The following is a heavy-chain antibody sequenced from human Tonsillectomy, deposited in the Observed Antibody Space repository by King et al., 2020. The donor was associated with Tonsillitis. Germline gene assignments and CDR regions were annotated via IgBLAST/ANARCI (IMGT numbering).Heavy chain of an antibody. J-gene: IGHJ6*02. CDR2: IIPIFGTA. V-gene: IGHV1-69*01. D-gene: IGHD2-21*02. Sequence: QLVQSGAEVKKPGSSVKVSCKASGGTFSSYAISWVRQAPGQGLEWMGGIIPIFGTANYAQKFQGRVTITADESTSTAYMELSSLRSEDTAVYYCARSEWAYCGGDCPADYYYYYGMDVWGQGTTVTVSS. CDR3: ARSEWAYCGGDCPADYYYYYGMDV. CDR1: GGTFSSYA.